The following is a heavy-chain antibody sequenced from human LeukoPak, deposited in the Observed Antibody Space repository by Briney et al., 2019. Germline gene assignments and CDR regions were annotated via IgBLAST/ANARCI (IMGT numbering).Heavy chain of an antibody. CDR3: TGDLRNYYDSSGYYYPRY. D-gene: IGHD3-22*01. CDR2: IRSKAYGGTT. V-gene: IGHV3-49*05. J-gene: IGHJ4*02. CDR1: GFTFGDYA. Sequence: KPGRSLRLSCTASGFTFGDYAMSWFRQAPGEGLEWVGFIRSKAYGGTTEYAASVKGRFTISRDDSKSIAYLQMNSLKTEDTAVYYCTGDLRNYYDSSGYYYPRYWGQGTLVTVSS.